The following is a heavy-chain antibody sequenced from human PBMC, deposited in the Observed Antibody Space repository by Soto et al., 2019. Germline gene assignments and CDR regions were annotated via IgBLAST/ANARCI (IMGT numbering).Heavy chain of an antibody. D-gene: IGHD3-16*01. J-gene: IGHJ3*02. CDR3: AKILGRPYDYIWVSLPQVAFDI. CDR2: ISYDGSNK. CDR1: GFTFSSYG. Sequence: GGSLRLSCAASGFTFSSYGMHWVRQAPGKGLEWVAVISYDGSNKYYADSVKGRFTISRDNSKNTLYLQMNSLRAEDTAVYYCAKILGRPYDYIWVSLPQVAFDIWGQGTMVTVSS. V-gene: IGHV3-30*18.